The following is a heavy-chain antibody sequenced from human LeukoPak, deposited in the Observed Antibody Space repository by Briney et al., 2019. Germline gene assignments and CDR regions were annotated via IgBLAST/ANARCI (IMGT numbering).Heavy chain of an antibody. CDR3: ARESSGSYFGRLDS. CDR2: ISYDGSNK. Sequence: PGRSLRLSCAASGFTFSSYGMHLVRQAPGKGLEWVAVISYDGSNKYYADSVKGRFTISRENSKNTLYLQMNSLRAEDTAVYYCARESSGSYFGRLDSWGQGTLVTVSS. V-gene: IGHV3-30*03. D-gene: IGHD3-10*01. CDR1: GFTFSSYG. J-gene: IGHJ4*02.